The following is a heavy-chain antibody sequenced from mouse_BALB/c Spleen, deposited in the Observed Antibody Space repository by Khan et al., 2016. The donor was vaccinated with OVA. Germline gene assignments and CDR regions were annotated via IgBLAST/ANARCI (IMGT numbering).Heavy chain of an antibody. CDR1: GYTFSTYW. CDR3: ARDRIDY. V-gene: IGHV1-7*01. J-gene: IGHJ2*01. CDR2: INPSSGYT. Sequence: QVRLQQSGAELAKPGASVKMSCKASGYTFSTYWIHRVKQRPGQGLEWIGYINPSSGYTYYNQRFNDKATLTADKSSSTAYMQLSSLTSEDSAVYYCARDRIDYWGQGTTLTVSS.